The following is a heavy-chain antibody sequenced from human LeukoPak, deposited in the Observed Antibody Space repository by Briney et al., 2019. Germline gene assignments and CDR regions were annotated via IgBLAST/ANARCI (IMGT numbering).Heavy chain of an antibody. CDR1: GYTFTSYD. V-gene: IGHV1-8*01. D-gene: IGHD2-2*02. J-gene: IGHJ6*03. CDR3: ARGYIYYYYMDV. Sequence: ASVKVSCKASGYTFTSYDINWVRQATGQGLEWMGWMNHNSGNTGYAQKFQGRVTMTRNTSISTAYMELSSLRSEDTAVYYCARGYIYYYYMDVWGKGTTVTVSS. CDR2: MNHNSGNT.